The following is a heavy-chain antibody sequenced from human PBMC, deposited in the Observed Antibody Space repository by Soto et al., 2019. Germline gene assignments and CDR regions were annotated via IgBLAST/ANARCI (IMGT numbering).Heavy chain of an antibody. CDR2: IYYSGST. CDR3: AAIAAAGTGFFDY. Sequence: SETLSLTCTVSGGSISSYYWSWIRQPPGKGLEWIGYIYYSGSTNYNPSLKSRVTISVDTSKNQFSLKLSSVTAADTAVYYCAAIAAAGTGFFDYWGQGTLVTVSS. D-gene: IGHD6-13*01. J-gene: IGHJ4*02. CDR1: GGSISSYY. V-gene: IGHV4-59*01.